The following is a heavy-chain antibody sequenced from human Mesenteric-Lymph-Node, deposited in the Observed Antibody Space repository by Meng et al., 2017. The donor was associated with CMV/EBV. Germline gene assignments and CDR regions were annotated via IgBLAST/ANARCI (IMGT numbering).Heavy chain of an antibody. J-gene: IGHJ4*02. CDR1: Y. D-gene: IGHD3-10*01. CDR2: INHSGNT. CDR3: ARGSHGRIQYVIRGVIRSTYFFDY. Sequence: YWGWIRQPRGKGVELIGAINHSGNTTYNPSLKSRVTISLDTYKNQFSLNVSSVTAADTGVYCCARGSHGRIQYVIRGVIRSTYFFDYWGQGALVTVSS. V-gene: IGHV4-34*01.